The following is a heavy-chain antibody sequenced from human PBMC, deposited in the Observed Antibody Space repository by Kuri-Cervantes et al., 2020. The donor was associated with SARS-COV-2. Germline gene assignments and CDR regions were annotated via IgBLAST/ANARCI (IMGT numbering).Heavy chain of an antibody. CDR3: ASNRDNWNDVVDAFDI. V-gene: IGHV3-30-3*01. CDR2: ISYDGSNK. D-gene: IGHD1-20*01. Sequence: LSLSCAVSGYSISSGYYWGWIRQPPGKGLEWVAVISYDGSNKYYADSVKGRFTISRDNSKNTLYLQMNSLRAEDTAVYYCASNRDNWNDVVDAFDIWGQGTMVTVSS. CDR1: GYSISSGY. J-gene: IGHJ3*02.